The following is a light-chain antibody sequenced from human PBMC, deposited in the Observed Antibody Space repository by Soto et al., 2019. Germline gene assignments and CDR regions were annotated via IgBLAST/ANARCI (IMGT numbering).Light chain of an antibody. CDR2: EVS. CDR1: SSDIGGYNY. CDR3: ASYAGSNKVL. J-gene: IGLJ2*01. Sequence: QSVLTQPPSASGSPGQSVTISCTGTSSDIGGYNYVSWYQQHPGKAPKLMIYEVSQRPSGVPDRFSGSKSGNTASLTVSGLQADDEADYNCASYAGSNKVLFGGGTKLTVL. V-gene: IGLV2-8*01.